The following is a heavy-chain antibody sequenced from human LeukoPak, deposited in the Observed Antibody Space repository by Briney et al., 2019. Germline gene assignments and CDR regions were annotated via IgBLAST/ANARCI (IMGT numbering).Heavy chain of an antibody. CDR1: GFTFSGYA. CDR3: AKGTMVRGYPSYYFDH. CDR2: ISGSAITT. Sequence: PGGSLRLSCAASGFTFSGYALSWVRQAPGKGLEWVSSISGSAITTYYADSVKGRFTISRDNSKNTLYLQMNSLRAEHTAVYYCAKGTMVRGYPSYYFDHWGQGTLVTVSS. J-gene: IGHJ4*02. V-gene: IGHV3-23*01. D-gene: IGHD3-10*01.